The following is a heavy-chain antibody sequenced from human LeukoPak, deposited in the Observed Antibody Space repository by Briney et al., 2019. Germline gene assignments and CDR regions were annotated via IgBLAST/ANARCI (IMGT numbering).Heavy chain of an antibody. D-gene: IGHD6-19*01. Sequence: PSETLSLTCAVSGGSISSSNWWSWVRQPPGKGLEWIGEVYHTGSSNYNPSLKSRVTISVDKSKSQFSLKLSSVTAADTAVYYCARGGTTVAGTFWFDPWGQGTLVTVFS. CDR1: GGSISSSNW. CDR2: VYHTGSS. CDR3: ARGGTTVAGTFWFDP. V-gene: IGHV4-4*02. J-gene: IGHJ5*02.